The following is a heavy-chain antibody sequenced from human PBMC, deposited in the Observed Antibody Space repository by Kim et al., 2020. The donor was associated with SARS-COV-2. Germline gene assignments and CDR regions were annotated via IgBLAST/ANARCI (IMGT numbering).Heavy chain of an antibody. D-gene: IGHD3-22*01. V-gene: IGHV3-21*01. Sequence: MHYPDAVDGRFTISRDNAKHSLYLEMKNLRVEDTALYYCASLYYDTSGYDDWGQGTLVTVSS. CDR2: M. CDR3: ASLYYDTSGYDD. J-gene: IGHJ4*02.